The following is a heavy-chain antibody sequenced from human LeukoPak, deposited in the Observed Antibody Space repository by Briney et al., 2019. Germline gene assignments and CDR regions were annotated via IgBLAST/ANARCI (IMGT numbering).Heavy chain of an antibody. CDR2: INSDGSST. J-gene: IGHJ4*02. CDR3: ARGPPEYSSGWSTALDY. D-gene: IGHD6-19*01. V-gene: IGHV3-74*01. Sequence: GGSLRLSCAASGFTFSSYWMHWVRQAPGKGLVWVSRINSDGSSTSYADSVKGRFTISRDNAKNTLYLQMNSLRAEDTAVYYCARGPPEYSSGWSTALDYWGQGTLVTVSS. CDR1: GFTFSSYW.